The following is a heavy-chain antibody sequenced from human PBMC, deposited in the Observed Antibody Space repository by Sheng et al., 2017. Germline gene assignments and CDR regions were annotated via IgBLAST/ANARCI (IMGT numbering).Heavy chain of an antibody. CDR3: ARDGDSYGPDFDY. CDR2: INTDGSST. D-gene: IGHD5-18*01. CDR1: GFTFSNYW. Sequence: EVQLVESGGGLVQPGGSLRLSCAASGFTFSNYWMHWVRQAPGKGLVWVSRINTDGSSTSYADPVKGRFTISRDNAKNTLYLQMNSLRAEDTAIYFCARDGDSYGPDFDYWGQGTLVT. J-gene: IGHJ4*02. V-gene: IGHV3-74*01.